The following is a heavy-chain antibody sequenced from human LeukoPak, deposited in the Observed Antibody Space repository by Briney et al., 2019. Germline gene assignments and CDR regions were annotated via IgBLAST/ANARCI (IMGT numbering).Heavy chain of an antibody. Sequence: GASVKVSCKSSGGTFSSYRISWLRQAPGRGHEWMGRIIPILGIANYAQKFQGRVTITADKSTSTAYMELSSLRSEDTAVYYCARDGRYWGQGTLVTVSS. CDR2: IIPILGIA. V-gene: IGHV1-69*04. J-gene: IGHJ4*02. D-gene: IGHD1-26*01. CDR1: GGTFSSYR. CDR3: ARDGRY.